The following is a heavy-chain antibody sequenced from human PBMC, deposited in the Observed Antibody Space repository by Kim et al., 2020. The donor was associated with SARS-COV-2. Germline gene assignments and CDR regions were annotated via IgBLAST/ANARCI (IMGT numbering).Heavy chain of an antibody. CDR2: ITGYGDS. V-gene: IGHV3-23*01. D-gene: IGHD3-3*01. CDR3: EKERPRSGWFFDC. CDR1: GFTFSDYA. J-gene: IGHJ4*02. Sequence: GGSLRLSCAASGFTFSDYAMGWVRQAPGMGLEWVSSITGYGDSYYTESVKDRFTISRDNSNRILYLQMNSLRAADLAVYYCEKERPRSGWFFDCWGQGTLVTVSS.